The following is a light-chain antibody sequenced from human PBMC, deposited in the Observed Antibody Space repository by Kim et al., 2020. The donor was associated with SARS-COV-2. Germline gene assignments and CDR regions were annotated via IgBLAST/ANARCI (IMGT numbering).Light chain of an antibody. Sequence: SSGERVTPSCRASQGMDMNFLAGYKQKPGKAPRLPIYGTITRATGIPDRFRGRGSGTDFTFTIGRLEPEDFAVYYCQQYETASWTFGQGTKVDIK. CDR2: GTI. CDR3: QQYETASWT. CDR1: QGMDMNF. V-gene: IGKV3-20*01. J-gene: IGKJ1*01.